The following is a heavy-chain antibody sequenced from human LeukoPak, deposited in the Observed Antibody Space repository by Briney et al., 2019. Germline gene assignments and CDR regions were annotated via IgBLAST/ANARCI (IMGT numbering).Heavy chain of an antibody. V-gene: IGHV3-23*01. CDR1: GFTFSSSA. CDR3: AKDQRRESPHYLDS. CDR2: ISASGGST. Sequence: GGSLRLSCAASGFTFSSSAMGWVRQVPGKGLEWVSGISASGGSTNYADSVRGRFTISRDNSKNTLYVQMNSLRDEDTALYYCAKDQRRESPHYLDSWGQGTLVTVSS. J-gene: IGHJ4*02.